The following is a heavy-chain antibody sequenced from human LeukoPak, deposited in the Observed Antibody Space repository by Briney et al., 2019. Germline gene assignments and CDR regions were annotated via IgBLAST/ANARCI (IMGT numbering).Heavy chain of an antibody. CDR3: AKYFVAVAGGPYDAFDI. Sequence: GGSLRLSCAASRLTFSSYGMHWVRQAPGKGLEWVAVISYDGSNKYYADSVKGRFTISRDNSKNTLYLQMNSLRAEDTAVYYCAKYFVAVAGGPYDAFDIWGQGTMVTVSS. D-gene: IGHD6-19*01. V-gene: IGHV3-30*18. CDR2: ISYDGSNK. CDR1: RLTFSSYG. J-gene: IGHJ3*02.